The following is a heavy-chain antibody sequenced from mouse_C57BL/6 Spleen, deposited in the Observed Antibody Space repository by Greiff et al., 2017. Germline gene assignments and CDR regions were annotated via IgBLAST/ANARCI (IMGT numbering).Heavy chain of an antibody. D-gene: IGHD1-1*01. Sequence: VQLQQPGAELVRPGSSVKLSCKASGYTFTSYWMHWVKQRPIQGLEWIGNIDPSDSETHYNQKFKDKATLTVDKSSSTAYMQLSSLTSEDSAVYYCARLLRSVYWYFDVWGTGTTVTVSS. CDR2: IDPSDSET. V-gene: IGHV1-52*01. CDR3: ARLLRSVYWYFDV. J-gene: IGHJ1*03. CDR1: GYTFTSYW.